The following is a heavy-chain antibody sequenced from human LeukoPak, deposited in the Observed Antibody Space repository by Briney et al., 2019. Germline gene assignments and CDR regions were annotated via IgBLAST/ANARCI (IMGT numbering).Heavy chain of an antibody. CDR2: IIPILGIA. J-gene: IGHJ4*02. D-gene: IGHD6-13*01. CDR1: GGXFSSYA. V-gene: IGHV1-69*10. Sequence: SVKVSCKASGGXFSSYAISWVRQAPGQGLEWMGGIIPILGIANYAQKFQGRDTITADKSTSTAYMELSSLRSEDTAVYYCARTRIAAAGTEIDYWGQGTLVTVSS. CDR3: ARTRIAAAGTEIDY.